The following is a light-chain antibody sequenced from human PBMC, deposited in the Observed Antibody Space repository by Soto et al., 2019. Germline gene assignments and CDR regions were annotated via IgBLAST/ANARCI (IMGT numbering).Light chain of an antibody. CDR3: VAWDDNLSSRV. V-gene: IGLV2-14*02. CDR2: EAT. CDR1: SGDVGTYDL. J-gene: IGLJ3*02. Sequence: QSVLTQPASVSGSPGQSITISCTGTSGDVGTYDLVSWYQHHPGAAPKLMIYEATRRPSGISNRFSGSKSGNTASLVITGLRPEDEADYYCVAWDDNLSSRVFGGGTKVTVL.